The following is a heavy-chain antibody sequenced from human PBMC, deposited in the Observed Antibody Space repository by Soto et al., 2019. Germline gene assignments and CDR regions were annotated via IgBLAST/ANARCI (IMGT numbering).Heavy chain of an antibody. CDR2: IYYSGST. CDR1: GGSISSGDYY. D-gene: IGHD2-2*01. J-gene: IGHJ5*02. Sequence: LSLTCTVSGGSISSGDYYWSWIRQPPGKGLEWIGYIYYSGSTYYNPSLKSRVTISVDTSKNQFSLKLSSVTAADTAVYYCARVGRYCSSTSCRNWFDPWGQGTLVTVSS. CDR3: ARVGRYCSSTSCRNWFDP. V-gene: IGHV4-30-4*01.